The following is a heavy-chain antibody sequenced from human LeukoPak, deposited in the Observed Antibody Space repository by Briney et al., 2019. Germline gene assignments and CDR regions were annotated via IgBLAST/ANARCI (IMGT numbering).Heavy chain of an antibody. CDR2: IWYDGSNK. V-gene: IGHV3-33*01. CDR3: ARELCSGGSCYSYYYYYGMDV. J-gene: IGHJ6*02. CDR1: GFTFSSYG. Sequence: GGSLRLSCAASGFTFSSYGMHWVRQAPGKGLEWVAVIWYDGSNKYYADSVKGRFTISRDNSKNTLYLQMNSLRAEDTAVYYCARELCSGGSCYSYYYYYGMDVWGQGTTVTVSS. D-gene: IGHD2-15*01.